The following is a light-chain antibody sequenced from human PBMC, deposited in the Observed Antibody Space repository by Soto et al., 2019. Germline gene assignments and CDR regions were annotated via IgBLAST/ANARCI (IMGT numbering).Light chain of an antibody. J-gene: IGKJ1*01. V-gene: IGKV3-15*01. Sequence: EIVMTQSPATLSVSPGERATLSCRASQRVSSNLAWYQQKPGQAPRLLIYGASTRATGIPARFSGSGSGTEFTLTISGLQSEDLAVYYCQHYNNWPRTFGQGTKVEIK. CDR3: QHYNNWPRT. CDR1: QRVSSN. CDR2: GAS.